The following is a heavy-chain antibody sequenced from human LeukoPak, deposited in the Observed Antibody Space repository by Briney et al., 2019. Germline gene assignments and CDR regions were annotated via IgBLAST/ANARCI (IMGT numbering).Heavy chain of an antibody. CDR3: ARDREGYYFDY. CDR1: GFTFSSYA. J-gene: IGHJ4*02. Sequence: QPGRSLRLSCAASGFTFSSYAMHWVRQAPGKGLEWVAVISCDGSNKYYADSVKGRFTISRDNSKNTLYLQMNSLRAEDTAVYYCARDREGYYFDYWGQGTLVTVSS. D-gene: IGHD1-26*01. V-gene: IGHV3-30-3*01. CDR2: ISCDGSNK.